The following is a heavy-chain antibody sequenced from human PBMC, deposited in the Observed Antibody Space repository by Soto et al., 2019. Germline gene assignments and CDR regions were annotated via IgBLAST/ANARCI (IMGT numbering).Heavy chain of an antibody. V-gene: IGHV4-34*01. Sequence: SETLSLTCAVYGGSFSGYYWSWIRQPPGKGLEWIGEINHSGSTNYNPSLKSRVTISVDTSKNQFSLKLSSVTAADTAVYYCARAFIVVIPTSRGYGMDVWGQGTTVTVSS. CDR3: ARAFIVVIPTSRGYGMDV. J-gene: IGHJ6*02. CDR1: GGSFSGYY. CDR2: INHSGST. D-gene: IGHD3-22*01.